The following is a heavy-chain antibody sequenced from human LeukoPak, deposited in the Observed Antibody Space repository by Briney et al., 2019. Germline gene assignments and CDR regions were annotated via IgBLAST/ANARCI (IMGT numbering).Heavy chain of an antibody. Sequence: GGSLRLSCWASGFSFRSHWMNWVRQAPGKGLEWVANMNKDGSESYYVDSVKGRFTISRDNARNSLYLQMNSLRAEDTAVYYCARDSRVTSSIFGIYYHCLDVWGKGTTVTVSS. D-gene: IGHD3-3*02. V-gene: IGHV3-7*01. CDR2: MNKDGSES. CDR3: ARDSRVTSSIFGIYYHCLDV. J-gene: IGHJ6*04. CDR1: GFSFRSHW.